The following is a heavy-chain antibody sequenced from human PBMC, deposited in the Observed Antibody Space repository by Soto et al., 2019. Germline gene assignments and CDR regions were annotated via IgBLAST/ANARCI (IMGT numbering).Heavy chain of an antibody. CDR2: IYHSGST. V-gene: IGHV4-30-2*01. J-gene: IGHJ5*02. Sequence: QLLESGSGLVKPSQTLSLTCAVSGGSISSGGYSWSWIRQPPGKGLEWIGYIYHSGSTYYNPSLKSRVTISVDRSKNQFSLKLSSVTAADTAVYYCARVGGIAVATMNWFDPWGQGTLVTVSS. CDR3: ARVGGIAVATMNWFDP. CDR1: GGSISSGGYS. D-gene: IGHD6-19*01.